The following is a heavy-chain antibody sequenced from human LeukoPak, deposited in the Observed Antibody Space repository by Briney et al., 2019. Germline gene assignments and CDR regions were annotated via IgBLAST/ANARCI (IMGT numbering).Heavy chain of an antibody. V-gene: IGHV3-30*02. CDR2: LQYDGGNK. D-gene: IGHD2-8*01. Sequence: GGSLRLSCAASRFNLRRYAMHWVRQAPGKGLGWVTFLQYDGGNKCLAASLRVRFTISRDNSKYTVYLQMSSLRPEDTAVYYCAKDAKSCANGACYPGMDFWGQGTLVTVSS. J-gene: IGHJ4*02. CDR1: RFNLRRYA. CDR3: AKDAKSCANGACYPGMDF.